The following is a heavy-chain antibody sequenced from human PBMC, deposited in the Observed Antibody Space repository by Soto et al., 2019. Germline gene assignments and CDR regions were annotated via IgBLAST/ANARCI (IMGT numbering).Heavy chain of an antibody. CDR3: ARSTGYGDSYFDN. Sequence: QVLLQESGPGLVKPSETLSLTCTVSGGSIRTYYWNWIRQPPGKGLEWIGYMYYGGSTNYNPSLKSRVTVSGDTSKNDFSLKLTSVTAADTAVYYCARSTGYGDSYFDNWGRGTLVTVSA. V-gene: IGHV4-59*01. J-gene: IGHJ4*02. CDR2: MYYGGST. CDR1: GGSIRTYY. D-gene: IGHD4-17*01.